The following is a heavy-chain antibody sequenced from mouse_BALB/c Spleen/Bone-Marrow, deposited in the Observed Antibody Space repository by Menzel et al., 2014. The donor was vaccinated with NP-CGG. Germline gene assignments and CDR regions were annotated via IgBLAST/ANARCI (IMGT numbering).Heavy chain of an antibody. CDR1: GFNIKDYY. CDR2: IDPENGNT. CDR3: ARWDSSGYVGFAY. Sequence: EVKLMESGAELVRPGALVKLSCKASGFNIKDYYMHWVKQRPEQGLEWIGWIDPENGNTIYDPKFQGEASITPDTSSNTAYLQLSSLTSEDTAVYYCARWDSSGYVGFAYWGQGTLVTVSA. D-gene: IGHD3-2*01. J-gene: IGHJ3*01. V-gene: IGHV14-1*02.